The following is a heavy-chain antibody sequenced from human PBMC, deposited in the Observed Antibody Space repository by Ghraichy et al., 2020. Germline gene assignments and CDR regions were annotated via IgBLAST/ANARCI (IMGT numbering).Heavy chain of an antibody. V-gene: IGHV3-13*05. J-gene: IGHJ3*02. CDR2: IGTAGDP. CDR3: ARGRIAVAVNDAFDI. Sequence: GGLRLSCAASGFTFSSYDMHWVRQATGKGLEWVSAIGTAGDPYYPGSVKGRFTISRENAKNSLYLQMNSLRAGDTAVYYCARGRIAVAVNDAFDIWGQGTMVTVSS. CDR1: GFTFSSYD. D-gene: IGHD6-19*01.